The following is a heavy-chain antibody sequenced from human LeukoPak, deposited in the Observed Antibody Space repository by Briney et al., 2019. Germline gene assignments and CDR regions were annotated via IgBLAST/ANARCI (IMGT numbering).Heavy chain of an antibody. CDR2: IYYSGTT. J-gene: IGHJ4*02. CDR3: ARDPLAHSGYEFDY. D-gene: IGHD5-12*01. V-gene: IGHV4-39*07. CDR1: GDSITISSYY. Sequence: SETLSHTCTISGDSITISSYYWGWIRQAPGKGLEWIGSIYYSGTTYYNPSLKSRVTISIDTPKNQFSLKLSSVSAADTAVYYCARDPLAHSGYEFDYRGQGTLVTVSA.